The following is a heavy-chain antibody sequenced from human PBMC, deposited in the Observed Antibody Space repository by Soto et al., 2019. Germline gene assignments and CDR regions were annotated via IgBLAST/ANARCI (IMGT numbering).Heavy chain of an antibody. CDR3: TRAGLSVVVPAAIFGY. CDR1: GFTFGDYA. Sequence: PGGSLRLSCTASGFTFGDYAMSWFRQAPGKGLEWVGFIRSKAYGGTTEYAASVKGRFTISRDDSKSIAYLQMNSLKTEDTAVYYCTRAGLSVVVPAAIFGYWGQGTLVTVSS. D-gene: IGHD2-2*01. J-gene: IGHJ4*02. V-gene: IGHV3-49*03. CDR2: IRSKAYGGTT.